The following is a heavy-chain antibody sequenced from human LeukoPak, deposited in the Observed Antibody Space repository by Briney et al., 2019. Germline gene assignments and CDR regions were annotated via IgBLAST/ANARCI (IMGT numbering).Heavy chain of an antibody. CDR2: IYHSGGT. CDR3: ARGYYDSSARSGGYGMDV. J-gene: IGHJ6*02. V-gene: IGHV4-4*02. Sequence: PSETLSLTCAVSGGSISSSNWWSWVRQPPGKGLEWIGYIYHSGGTYYNPSLKSRVTISVDRSKNQFSLRLSSVTAADTAVYYCARGYYDSSARSGGYGMDVWGQGTTVTVSS. D-gene: IGHD3-22*01. CDR1: GGSISSSNW.